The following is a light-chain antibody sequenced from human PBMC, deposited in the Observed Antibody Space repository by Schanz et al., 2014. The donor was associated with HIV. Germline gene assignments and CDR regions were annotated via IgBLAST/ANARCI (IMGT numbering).Light chain of an antibody. J-gene: IGLJ3*02. CDR3: SSYRSGSPLWV. Sequence: QSALTQPPSVSASPGQSITISCTGTGSDIGGYNNVPWYQQHAGKAPKLMIFDVSNRPSGVSYRFSGSKSGNTASLTISGLQAEDEADYYCSSYRSGSPLWVFGGGTKLTVL. CDR1: GSDIGGYNN. V-gene: IGLV2-14*01. CDR2: DVS.